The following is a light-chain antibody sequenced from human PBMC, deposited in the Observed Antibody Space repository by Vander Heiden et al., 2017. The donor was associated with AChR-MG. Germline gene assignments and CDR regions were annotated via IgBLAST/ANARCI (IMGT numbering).Light chain of an antibody. Sequence: QSALTQPASVSGSPGQSITISCTVSSSAGANYNLVSWYQQHPQKAPKLMIYASTNRPSGVPNRFSGSKSGNTASLTISGLQAEDEADYYCCSHAGTSTWVFGGGTKLTVL. CDR3: CSHAGTSTWV. CDR1: SSAGANYNL. J-gene: IGLJ3*02. V-gene: IGLV2-23*01. CDR2: AST.